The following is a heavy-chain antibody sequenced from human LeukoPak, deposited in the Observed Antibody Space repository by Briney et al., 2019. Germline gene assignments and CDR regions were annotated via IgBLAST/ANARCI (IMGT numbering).Heavy chain of an antibody. Sequence: PGGSLRLSCAASGFTVSSYYMSWVRQAPGKGLEWVSVIYSGGSTYYADSMKGRFSISRDNSANTLYLQMSSLRGEDTAVYYCARGTNWNYFDHWGQGTPVIVSS. J-gene: IGHJ4*02. D-gene: IGHD1-20*01. V-gene: IGHV3-66*01. CDR3: ARGTNWNYFDH. CDR2: IYSGGST. CDR1: GFTVSSYY.